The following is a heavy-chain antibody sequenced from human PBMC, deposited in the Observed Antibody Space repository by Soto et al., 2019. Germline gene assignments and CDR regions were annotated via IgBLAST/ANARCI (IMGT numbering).Heavy chain of an antibody. V-gene: IGHV3-23*01. Sequence: EVQLLESGGGLVQPGGSLRLSCAASGFTFSSYAMSWVRQAPGKGLEWVSAISGSGGSTYYADSVKGRFTISRDNSKNTLYLQMNSLRAEDTAVYYCAKRPINIVVVVAATFDYWGQGTLVTVSS. D-gene: IGHD2-15*01. CDR3: AKRPINIVVVVAATFDY. J-gene: IGHJ4*02. CDR2: ISGSGGST. CDR1: GFTFSSYA.